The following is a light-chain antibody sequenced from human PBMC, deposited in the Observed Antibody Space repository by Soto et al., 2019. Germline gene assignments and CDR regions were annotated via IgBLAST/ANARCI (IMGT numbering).Light chain of an antibody. CDR1: QSITSSY. V-gene: IGKV3-20*01. Sequence: EIVLTQSPGTLSLSPGERATLSCRASQSITSSYLAWYQQKPGQAHRLLIYGSSRRATGIPDRFSGSGSGTDFTLTISRLEPEDFAVYYCQQYGSSPITFGQGTRLEIK. CDR3: QQYGSSPIT. J-gene: IGKJ5*01. CDR2: GSS.